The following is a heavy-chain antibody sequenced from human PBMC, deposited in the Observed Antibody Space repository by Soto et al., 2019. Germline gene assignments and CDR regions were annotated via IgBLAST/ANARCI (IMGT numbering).Heavy chain of an antibody. J-gene: IGHJ6*02. CDR3: ARGISLRLSNYYYYYGMDV. CDR1: CLSFIGYY. CDR2: INHSGST. D-gene: IGHD4-17*01. V-gene: IGHV4-34*01. Sequence: SDTLSLTCAIHCLSFIGYYWSWILQPPWKGLEWIGEINHSGSTNYNPSLKSRVTISVDTSKNQFSLKLISVTAADTAVYYCARGISLRLSNYYYYYGMDVWGQGTTVT.